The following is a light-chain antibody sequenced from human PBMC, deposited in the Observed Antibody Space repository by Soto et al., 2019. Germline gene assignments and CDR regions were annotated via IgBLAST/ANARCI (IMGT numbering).Light chain of an antibody. CDR2: EVT. CDR3: SSYTSSTTLV. Sequence: QSVLTQPASVSGSPGQSITISCTGTSSDVGGYNYVSWYQQHPGKAPKLMIYEVTNRPSGVSYRFSGSKSVNTASLTISGLQAEDEADYYCSSYTSSTTLVFGGGTKVTVL. V-gene: IGLV2-14*01. J-gene: IGLJ3*02. CDR1: SSDVGGYNY.